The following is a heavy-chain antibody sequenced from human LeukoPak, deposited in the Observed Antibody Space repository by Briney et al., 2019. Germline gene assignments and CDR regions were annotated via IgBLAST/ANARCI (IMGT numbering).Heavy chain of an antibody. CDR3: ARDGRFWSGYYSTYYFDY. CDR1: GFTFSSYS. J-gene: IGHJ4*02. D-gene: IGHD3-3*01. CDR2: ISSSSSYI. V-gene: IGHV3-21*01. Sequence: GGSLRLSCAASGFTFSSYSMNWVRQAPGKGLEWVSSISSSSSYIYYADSVKGRFAISRDNAKNSLYLQMNSLRAEDTAVYYCARDGRFWSGYYSTYYFDYWGQGTLVTVSS.